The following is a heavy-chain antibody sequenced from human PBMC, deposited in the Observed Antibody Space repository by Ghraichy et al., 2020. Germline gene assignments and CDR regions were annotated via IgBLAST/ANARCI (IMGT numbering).Heavy chain of an antibody. Sequence: ASVKVSCKASGYTFTSYGISWVRQAPGQGLEWMGWISAYNGNTNYAQKLQGRVTMTTDTSTSTAYMELRSLRSDDTAVYYCARLLRHYDFWSGYYYYFDYWGQGTLVTVSS. D-gene: IGHD3-3*01. J-gene: IGHJ4*02. CDR1: GYTFTSYG. CDR2: ISAYNGNT. CDR3: ARLLRHYDFWSGYYYYFDY. V-gene: IGHV1-18*01.